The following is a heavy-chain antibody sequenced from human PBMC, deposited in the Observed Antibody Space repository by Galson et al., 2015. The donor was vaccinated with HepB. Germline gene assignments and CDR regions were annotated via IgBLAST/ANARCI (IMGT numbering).Heavy chain of an antibody. V-gene: IGHV3-53*01. CDR3: VCSEEIQLWPVEFDY. D-gene: IGHD5-18*01. Sequence: SLRLSCAASGFTVSSNYMSWVRQAPGKGLEWVSVIYSGGSTYYADSVKGRFTISRDNAKNSLYLQMNSLRAEDTAVYYCVCSEEIQLWPVEFDYWGQGTLVTVSS. J-gene: IGHJ4*02. CDR2: IYSGGST. CDR1: GFTVSSNY.